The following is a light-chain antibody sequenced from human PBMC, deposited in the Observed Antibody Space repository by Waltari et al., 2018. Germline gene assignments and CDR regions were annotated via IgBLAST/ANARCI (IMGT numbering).Light chain of an antibody. CDR1: DSDVGAYAF. Sequence: QSALTQPASVSGSPGQSLTISCSGTDSDVGAYAFASWYQQHPGKAPHLIIYEVSNRPSGISNRFSASKSGNTASLTISGLQAEDEADYYCSSYTTSSAPGVFGTGTRVTVL. CDR2: EVS. V-gene: IGLV2-14*01. CDR3: SSYTTSSAPGV. J-gene: IGLJ1*01.